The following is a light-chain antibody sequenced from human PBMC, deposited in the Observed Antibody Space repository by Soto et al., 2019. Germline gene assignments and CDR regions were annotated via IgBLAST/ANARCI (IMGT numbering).Light chain of an antibody. CDR1: YAISSS. J-gene: IGKJ2*01. Sequence: DIQLTQSPSFLSASVEDRVTISCRASYAISSSLAWYQQEPGKPPKLLIYVSSTLQTGVPSRFTGSGSGRKFTLTISGLQFGDFATYFCQQRSHYPYTFGQGTKLEI. V-gene: IGKV1-9*01. CDR3: QQRSHYPYT. CDR2: VSS.